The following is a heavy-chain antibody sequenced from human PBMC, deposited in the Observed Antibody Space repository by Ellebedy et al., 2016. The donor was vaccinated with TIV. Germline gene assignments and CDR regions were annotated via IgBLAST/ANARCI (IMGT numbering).Heavy chain of an antibody. CDR1: GGIFNRYA. Sequence: ASVKVSCKASGGIFNRYAISWVRQAPGQGLEWMGTINPSGGITSYALEFQGRVTMTRDTSTSTVYMELSSLTSEDTAVYYCARDRCSGATCYSGRYWGQGTLVTVPS. D-gene: IGHD2-15*01. J-gene: IGHJ4*02. CDR3: ARDRCSGATCYSGRY. CDR2: INPSGGIT. V-gene: IGHV1-46*02.